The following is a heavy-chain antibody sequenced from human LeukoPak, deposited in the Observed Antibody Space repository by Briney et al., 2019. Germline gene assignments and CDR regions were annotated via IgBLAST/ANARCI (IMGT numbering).Heavy chain of an antibody. Sequence: SETLSLTCTVSGGSISNYYWSWIRQPPGKGLEWIGYIYYSGSTNYNPSLKSRVTISVDTSKNQFSLKLSSVTAADTAVYYCARGGYSYGKPNYFDYWGQGTLVTVSS. CDR3: ARGGYSYGKPNYFDY. J-gene: IGHJ4*02. D-gene: IGHD5-18*01. CDR2: IYYSGST. CDR1: GGSISNYY. V-gene: IGHV4-59*01.